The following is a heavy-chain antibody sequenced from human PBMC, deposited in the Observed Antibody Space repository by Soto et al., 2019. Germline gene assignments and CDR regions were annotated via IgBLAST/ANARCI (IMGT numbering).Heavy chain of an antibody. V-gene: IGHV4-59*01. CDR3: AGDFTLSGSDNWFDP. J-gene: IGHJ5*02. Sequence: SETLSLTCTVSGGSISSYYWSWIRQPPGKGLEWIGYIYYSGSTNYNPSLKSRVTISVDTSKNQFSLKLSSVTAADTAVYYCAGDFTLSGSDNWFDPWGQGTLVTVSS. CDR1: GGSISSYY. D-gene: IGHD3-10*01. CDR2: IYYSGST.